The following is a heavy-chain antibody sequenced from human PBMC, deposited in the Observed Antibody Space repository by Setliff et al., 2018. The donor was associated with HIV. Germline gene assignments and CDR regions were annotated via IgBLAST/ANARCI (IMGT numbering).Heavy chain of an antibody. Sequence: SETLSLTCTVSGGSMSSGSYSWTWLRQPAGKEPELIGHVYVGGTVIYNPSLASRLTISIVPSKNQFYLDLRSVTAADTAKYYCARGRTIGVSAVFFDPWGQGTPVTVSS. CDR2: VYVGGTV. CDR1: GGSMSSGSYS. J-gene: IGHJ5*02. V-gene: IGHV4-61*09. CDR3: ARGRTIGVSAVFFDP. D-gene: IGHD3-3*01.